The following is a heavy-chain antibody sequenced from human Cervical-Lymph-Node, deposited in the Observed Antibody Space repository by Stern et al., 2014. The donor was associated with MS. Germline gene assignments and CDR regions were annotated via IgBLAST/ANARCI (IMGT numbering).Heavy chain of an antibody. V-gene: IGHV3-11*01. CDR1: GFTFSDYY. Sequence: VQLVESGGGLVKPGGSLRLSCAASGFTFSDYYMNWIRQAPGKGLEWISYISGRDGTIFYADSVKGRFTISRDNAKESLYLQMNSLRAEDTALYYCARAGVSKDDFWGQGTLVTVSS. J-gene: IGHJ4*02. D-gene: IGHD2-8*01. CDR2: ISGRDGTI. CDR3: ARAGVSKDDF.